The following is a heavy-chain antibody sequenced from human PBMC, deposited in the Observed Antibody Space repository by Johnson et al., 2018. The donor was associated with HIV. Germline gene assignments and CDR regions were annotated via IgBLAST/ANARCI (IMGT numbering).Heavy chain of an antibody. V-gene: IGHV3-66*02. D-gene: IGHD3-10*02. CDR3: ARYGRDLVTRGSFDV. CDR2: IFTVGDV. J-gene: IGHJ3*01. CDR1: GITVSSNY. Sequence: VQLVESGGGLAQPGGSLRLSCAASGITVSSNYMSWVRQAPGKGLEWVSVIFTVGDVYYADSVKGRFTISRDNSKNFLYLQMNSLRPEDTAVYYCARYGRDLVTRGSFDVWGQGTVVTVSS.